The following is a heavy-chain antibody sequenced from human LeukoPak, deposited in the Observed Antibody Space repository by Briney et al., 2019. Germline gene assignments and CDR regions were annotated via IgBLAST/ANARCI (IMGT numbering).Heavy chain of an antibody. CDR1: GFIFSSYG. D-gene: IGHD3-22*01. CDR2: ISYDGSNK. CDR3: ARDGRPITMIVVLISHYFDY. Sequence: GRSLRLSCVASGFIFSSYGMHWVRQAPGKGLEWVAIISYDGSNKYYADSVKGRFTISRDNSKNTLYLQMNSLRVEDTAVYYCARDGRPITMIVVLISHYFDYWGQGTLVTVSS. J-gene: IGHJ4*02. V-gene: IGHV3-30*03.